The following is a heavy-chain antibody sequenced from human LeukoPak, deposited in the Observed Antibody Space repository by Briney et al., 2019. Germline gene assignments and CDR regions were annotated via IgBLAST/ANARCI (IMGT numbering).Heavy chain of an antibody. Sequence: GASVKVSCKASGYTFTSYYMHWVRQAPGQGLEWMGIINPSGGSTYYADSVKGRFAISRDTSKNTLYLQMNSLRAEDTAVYYCAKVGPSLVRGLIRGGARYYYNYMDVWGKGTTVTISS. CDR1: GYTFTSYY. J-gene: IGHJ6*03. V-gene: IGHV1-46*04. D-gene: IGHD3-10*01. CDR2: INPSGGST. CDR3: AKVGPSLVRGLIRGGARYYYNYMDV.